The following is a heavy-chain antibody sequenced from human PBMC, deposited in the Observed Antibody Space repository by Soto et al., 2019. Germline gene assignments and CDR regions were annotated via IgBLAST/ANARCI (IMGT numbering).Heavy chain of an antibody. Sequence: TSETLSLTCTVSCGSICSGDYYWSWIRQPPGKGLEWIGYIYYSGSTYYNPSLKSRVTISVDTSKNQFSLKLGSVTAADTAVYYCAREGYDSSAFLYWGQGTLVNVSS. V-gene: IGHV4-30-4*01. D-gene: IGHD3-22*01. CDR1: CGSICSGDYY. J-gene: IGHJ4*02. CDR2: IYYSGST. CDR3: AREGYDSSAFLY.